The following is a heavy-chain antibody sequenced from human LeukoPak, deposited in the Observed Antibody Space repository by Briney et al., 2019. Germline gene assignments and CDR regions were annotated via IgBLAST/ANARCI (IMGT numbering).Heavy chain of an antibody. D-gene: IGHD6-6*01. CDR2: IYYSGTT. CDR1: GGSISSDGYY. V-gene: IGHV4-31*03. Sequence: PSETLSLTCTVSGGSISSDGYYWSWIRQHPEKGLEWIGYIYYSGTTYYNPSLESRVTMSVDTSKNQFSLKLSSVTAADTAVYYCARTLHSYSTSVYFDYWGQGTLVTVSS. J-gene: IGHJ4*02. CDR3: ARTLHSYSTSVYFDY.